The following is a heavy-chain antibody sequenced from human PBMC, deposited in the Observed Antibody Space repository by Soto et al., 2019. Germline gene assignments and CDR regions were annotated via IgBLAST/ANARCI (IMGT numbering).Heavy chain of an antibody. CDR2: ISSNGGST. D-gene: IGHD3-3*01. CDR3: VKVPDRFSYDFWSGYYRGYFDY. J-gene: IGHJ4*02. Sequence: GGSLRLSCSASGFTFSSYAMHWVRQAPGKGLEYVSAISSNGGSTYYADSVKGRFTISRDNSKNTLYLQMSSLRAEDTAVYYCVKVPDRFSYDFWSGYYRGYFDYWGQGTLVTVSS. CDR1: GFTFSSYA. V-gene: IGHV3-64D*08.